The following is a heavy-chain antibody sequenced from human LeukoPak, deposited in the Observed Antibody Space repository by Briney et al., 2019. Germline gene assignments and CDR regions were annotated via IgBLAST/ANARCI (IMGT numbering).Heavy chain of an antibody. CDR3: AKAPPSSHSYYYGMDV. CDR1: GFTFSSYA. J-gene: IGHJ6*02. V-gene: IGHV3-23*01. Sequence: PGGSLRLSCAASGFTFSSYAMSWVRQAPGKGLEWVSAISGSGGSTYYADSVKGRFTISRDISKNTLYLQMNSLRAEDTAVYYCAKAPPSSHSYYYGMDVWGQGTTVTVS. D-gene: IGHD6-13*01. CDR2: ISGSGGST.